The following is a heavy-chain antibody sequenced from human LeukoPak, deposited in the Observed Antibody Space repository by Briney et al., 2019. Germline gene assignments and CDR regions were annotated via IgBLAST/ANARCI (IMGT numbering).Heavy chain of an antibody. J-gene: IGHJ4*02. CDR3: ASLVVPAAMGGYYFDY. CDR1: GGSFSGYY. V-gene: IGHV4-34*01. Sequence: SETLSLTCAVYGGSFSGYYCSWIRQPPGKGLEWIGEINHSGSTNYNPSLKSRVTISVDTSKNQFSLKLSSVTAADTAVYYCASLVVPAAMGGYYFDYWGQGTLVTVSS. D-gene: IGHD2-2*01. CDR2: INHSGST.